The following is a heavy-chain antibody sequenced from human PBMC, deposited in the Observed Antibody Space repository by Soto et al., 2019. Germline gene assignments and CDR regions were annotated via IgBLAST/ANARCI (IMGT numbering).Heavy chain of an antibody. CDR2: ISAYNGNT. J-gene: IGHJ4*02. CDR3: ARDXXVALIDY. Sequence: QVQLVQSGAEVKKPGASVKVSCKASGYSFTSYGIXXXXXXXXXGLEWMGWISAYNGNTKYAQKLQGRVTMTTDTXXSXAXMXXXXXXXXXXAVYYCARDXXVALIDYWGQGTLVTVSS. D-gene: IGHD6-19*01. V-gene: IGHV1-18*01. CDR1: GYSFTSYG.